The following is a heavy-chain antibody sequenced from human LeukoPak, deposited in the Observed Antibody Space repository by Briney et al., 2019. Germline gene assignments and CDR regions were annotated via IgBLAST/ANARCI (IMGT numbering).Heavy chain of an antibody. Sequence: GGSLRLSCAASGFTFDDYAMHWVRQAPGKGLEWGSSISWNSGSIGYADSVKGRFTISRDNAKNSLYLQMNSLRAEDTALYYCAKDIYGSGSSFAFDYWGQGTLVTVSS. V-gene: IGHV3-9*01. CDR1: GFTFDDYA. CDR2: ISWNSGSI. CDR3: AKDIYGSGSSFAFDY. J-gene: IGHJ4*02. D-gene: IGHD3-10*01.